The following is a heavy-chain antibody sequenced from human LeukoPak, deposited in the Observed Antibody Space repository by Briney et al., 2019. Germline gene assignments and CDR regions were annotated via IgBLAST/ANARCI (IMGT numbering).Heavy chain of an antibody. CDR3: ARGRVSYRLNALDY. CDR2: ITGSGGST. D-gene: IGHD3-16*02. V-gene: IGHV3-23*01. J-gene: IGHJ4*02. Sequence: GGSLRLSCATSGFNFNTYGMHWVRQAPGKGLEWVPGITGSGGSTYYADSAKGRFTISRDNAKNSLYLQMSSLRAEDTAVYYCARGRVSYRLNALDYWGQGTLVTVSS. CDR1: GFNFNTYG.